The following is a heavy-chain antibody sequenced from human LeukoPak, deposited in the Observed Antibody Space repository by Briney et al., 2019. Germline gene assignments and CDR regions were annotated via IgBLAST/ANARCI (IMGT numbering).Heavy chain of an antibody. D-gene: IGHD5-18*01. J-gene: IGHJ6*02. Sequence: PSETLSLTCTVSGGSISSYYWSWIRQPPGKGLQWIGYIYYSGSTNYNPSLKGRVTISVDTSKNQFSLKLSSVTAADTAVYYCARSDTAMGNYYYYGMDVWGQGTTVTVSS. V-gene: IGHV4-59*01. CDR2: IYYSGST. CDR3: ARSDTAMGNYYYYGMDV. CDR1: GGSISSYY.